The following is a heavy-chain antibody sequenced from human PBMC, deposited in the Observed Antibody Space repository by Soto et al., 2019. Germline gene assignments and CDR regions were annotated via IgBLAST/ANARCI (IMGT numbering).Heavy chain of an antibody. J-gene: IGHJ4*02. Sequence: QLQLQESGSGLVXPXQXXSLTCAVSGGXISSGGYSWSWIRQPPGKGLEWIGYIYHSGSTYYNPSLKSRVTISVDRSKNQFSLKLSSVTAADTAXXXXXXXXXXXXXRGYDYWGQGTLVTVSS. CDR1: GGXISSGGYS. D-gene: IGHD3-22*01. V-gene: IGHV4-30-2*01. CDR2: IYHSGST. CDR3: XXXXXXXXXRGYDY.